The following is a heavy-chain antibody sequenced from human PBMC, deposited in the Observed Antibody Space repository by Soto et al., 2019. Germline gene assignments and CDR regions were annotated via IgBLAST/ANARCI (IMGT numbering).Heavy chain of an antibody. CDR2: INPNSGNI. V-gene: IGHV1-8*01. Sequence: VKVSCKASGDTFTTYDINWVRQATGHGLEWMGWINPNSGNIGYAQRFQGRVTMTRDTAIRTAYMEVSSLRSDDTAVYYCARGRASGSYYLLDYWGQGTLVTVSS. J-gene: IGHJ4*02. CDR3: ARGRASGSYYLLDY. CDR1: GDTFTTYD. D-gene: IGHD3-10*01.